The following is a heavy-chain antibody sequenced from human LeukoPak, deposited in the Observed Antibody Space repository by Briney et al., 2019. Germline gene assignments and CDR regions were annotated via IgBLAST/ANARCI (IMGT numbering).Heavy chain of an antibody. CDR1: GGSISSSSYY. CDR3: ARPSGYDSSGYSYYFDY. D-gene: IGHD3-22*01. CDR2: IYYSGST. Sequence: SETLSLTCTVSGGSISSSSYYWGWIRQPPGKGLEWSGSIYYSGSTYYNPSLKSRVTISVDTSKNQFSLKLSSVTAADTAVYYCARPSGYDSSGYSYYFDYWGQGTLVTVSS. J-gene: IGHJ4*02. V-gene: IGHV4-39*01.